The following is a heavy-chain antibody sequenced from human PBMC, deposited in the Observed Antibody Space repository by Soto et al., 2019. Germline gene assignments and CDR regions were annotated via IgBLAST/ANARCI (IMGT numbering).Heavy chain of an antibody. V-gene: IGHV6-1*01. J-gene: IGHJ5*02. D-gene: IGHD3-10*01. Sequence: SQTLSLTCAISGDSVSSNIAAWNWIRQSPSRGLEWLGRTYYKSQWLYDYAGSVRNRITINPDTSKNQVSLQLDSVSPEDTGVYYCAYDRQSARGVEIAVGSFAAWGQGTLVTVSS. CDR2: TYYKSQWLY. CDR3: AYDRQSARGVEIAVGSFAA. CDR1: GDSVSSNIAA.